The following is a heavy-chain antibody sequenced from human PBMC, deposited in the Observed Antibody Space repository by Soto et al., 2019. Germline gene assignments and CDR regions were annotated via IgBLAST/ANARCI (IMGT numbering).Heavy chain of an antibody. V-gene: IGHV1-3*01. J-gene: IGHJ4*02. CDR3: ARDPLTYYYGSGSYYDY. Sequence: QVQLVQSGAEVKKPGASVKVSCKASGYTFTSYAMHWVRQAPGQRLEWMGWINAGNGNTKYSQKFQGRVTITRDTSASTAYMEVSSLRSEDTAVYYCARDPLTYYYGSGSYYDYWGQGTLVTVSS. CDR2: INAGNGNT. D-gene: IGHD3-10*01. CDR1: GYTFTSYA.